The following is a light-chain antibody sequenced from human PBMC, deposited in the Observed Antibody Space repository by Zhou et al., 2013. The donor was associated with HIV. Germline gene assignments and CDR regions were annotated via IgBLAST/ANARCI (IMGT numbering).Light chain of an antibody. V-gene: IGKV1-17*01. CDR2: AAS. CDR1: QVIRND. CDR3: QHCNSYSPT. J-gene: IGKJ4*01. Sequence: IQMTQSPSSLSASVGDRVTITCRASQVIRNDLGWYQQKPGKAPKVLIFAASNLESGVPSRFSGSGSGTEFTLTISSLQPDDFATYYCQHCNSYSPTFGGGTKVEIK.